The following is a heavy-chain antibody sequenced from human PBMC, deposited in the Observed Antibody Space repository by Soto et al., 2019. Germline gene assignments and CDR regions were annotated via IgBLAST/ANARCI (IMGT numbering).Heavy chain of an antibody. D-gene: IGHD5-18*01. V-gene: IGHV4-31*03. J-gene: IGHJ4*02. Sequence: SETLSLTCNVSGGSLSSGGYYWSWIRQHPGKGLEWIGYVHYSGTTFYNPSLKSRLTISLDTSTNQFSLKLNSVTAADTAVYYCAGTYSYGPYYFDYWGQGTLVTVSS. CDR3: AGTYSYGPYYFDY. CDR1: GGSLSSGGYY. CDR2: VHYSGTT.